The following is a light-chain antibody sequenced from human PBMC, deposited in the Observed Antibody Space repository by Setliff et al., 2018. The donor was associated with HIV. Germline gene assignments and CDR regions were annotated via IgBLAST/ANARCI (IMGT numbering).Light chain of an antibody. J-gene: IGLJ1*01. CDR1: SSDVGGYNY. CDR2: DVT. CDR3: CSYTTNTTFV. V-gene: IGLV2-14*03. Sequence: QSALTQPASVSGSPGQSITISCTGTSSDVGGYNYVSWYQQHPGKAPKLILYDVTNRPSGISNRFSGSKSGNTASLTISRLQAEDAADYYCCSYTTNTTFVFGTGTKVTVL.